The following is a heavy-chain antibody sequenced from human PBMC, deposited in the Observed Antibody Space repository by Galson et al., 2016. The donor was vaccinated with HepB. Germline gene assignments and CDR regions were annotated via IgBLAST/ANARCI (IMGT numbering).Heavy chain of an antibody. Sequence: QSGAEVKKPGESLKISCKGSGYRFTNYWIGWVRQMPGKGLEWMGIIWPADSDTRYSPSFQGQVTISVDKSINTAYLQWSSLKASDTAMYYCARVLDGYNLLDVFDIWGQGTMFTVSS. CDR1: GYRFTNYW. J-gene: IGHJ3*02. CDR2: IWPADSDT. D-gene: IGHD5-24*01. CDR3: ARVLDGYNLLDVFDI. V-gene: IGHV5-51*01.